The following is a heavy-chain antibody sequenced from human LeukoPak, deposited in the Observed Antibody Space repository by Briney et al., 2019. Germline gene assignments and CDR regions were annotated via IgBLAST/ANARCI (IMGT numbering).Heavy chain of an antibody. CDR2: ISNDGGGT. J-gene: IGHJ4*02. D-gene: IGHD3-22*01. CDR3: AKGSSGYFFDL. Sequence: PGGSLRLSCAASGFIFNNYGLVWVRQAPGKGLEWVSAISNDGGGTTYADFVKGRFSVSRGNSKNTLFLQMNSLRAEDTALYYCAKGSSGYFFDLWGQGTLVTVSP. V-gene: IGHV3-23*01. CDR1: GFIFNNYG.